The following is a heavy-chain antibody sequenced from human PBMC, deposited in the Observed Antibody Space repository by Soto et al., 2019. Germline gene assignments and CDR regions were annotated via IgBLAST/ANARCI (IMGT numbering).Heavy chain of an antibody. D-gene: IGHD2-2*01. Sequence: SETLSLTCAVYGGSFSGYYWSWIRQPPGKGLEWIGEINHSGSTNYNPSLKSRVTISVDTSKNQFSLKLSSVTAADTAVYYCARVFGGYCSSTSCYRAYYYYYMDVWGKGTTVTVSS. J-gene: IGHJ6*03. CDR1: GGSFSGYY. CDR2: INHSGST. V-gene: IGHV4-34*01. CDR3: ARVFGGYCSSTSCYRAYYYYYMDV.